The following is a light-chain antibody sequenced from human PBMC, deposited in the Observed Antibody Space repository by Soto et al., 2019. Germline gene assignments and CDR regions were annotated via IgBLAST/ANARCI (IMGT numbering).Light chain of an antibody. CDR1: SSDIGV. Sequence: QSALTQPPSASGSPGQSVTISCTGTSSDIGVSWYQQHPGKAPKVTIYDVSQRPSGVPDRFSGSKSGNTASLTVSGLQAEDEAEYYCSSYTGSNTYVFGTGTKLTVL. J-gene: IGLJ1*01. V-gene: IGLV2-8*01. CDR3: SSYTGSNTYV. CDR2: DVS.